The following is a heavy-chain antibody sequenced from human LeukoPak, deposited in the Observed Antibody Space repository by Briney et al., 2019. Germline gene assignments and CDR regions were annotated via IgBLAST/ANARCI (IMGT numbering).Heavy chain of an antibody. CDR1: GGTFSSYA. D-gene: IGHD2-15*01. Sequence: TVKVSCKASGGTFSSYAISWVRQAPGQGLEWMGGIIPIFGTANYAQKFQGRVTITTDESTSTAYMELSSLRSEDTAVYYCAREVVVAATRVYYFDYWGQGTLVTVSS. CDR3: AREVVVAATRVYYFDY. J-gene: IGHJ4*02. CDR2: IIPIFGTA. V-gene: IGHV1-69*05.